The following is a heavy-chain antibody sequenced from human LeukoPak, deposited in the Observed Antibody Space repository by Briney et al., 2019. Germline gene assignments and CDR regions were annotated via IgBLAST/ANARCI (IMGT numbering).Heavy chain of an antibody. J-gene: IGHJ6*03. CDR1: GGSISSSSYY. Sequence: SETLSLTCTVSGGSISSSSYYWGWIRQPPGKGLEWIGSIYYSGSTYYNPSLKSRVTISVDTSKNQFSLKLSSVTAADTAVYYCARLPVPLLHPGRPPSLHYYMDVWGKGTTVTVSS. D-gene: IGHD1-14*01. CDR3: ARLPVPLLHPGRPPSLHYYMDV. V-gene: IGHV4-39*07. CDR2: IYYSGST.